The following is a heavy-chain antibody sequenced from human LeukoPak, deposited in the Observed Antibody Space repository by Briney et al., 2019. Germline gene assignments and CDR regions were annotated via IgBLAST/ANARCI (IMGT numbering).Heavy chain of an antibody. CDR2: IYYSGST. Sequence: SETLSLTCTVSGGSISSYYWSWIRQPPGKGLEWIGYIYYSGSTNYNPSLKSRVTISVDTSKNQFSLKLSSVTAADTAVYYCARGQVGIAVAGTGIHYYYYGMDVWGQGTTVTVSS. J-gene: IGHJ6*02. CDR3: ARGQVGIAVAGTGIHYYYYGMDV. CDR1: GGSISSYY. D-gene: IGHD6-19*01. V-gene: IGHV4-59*01.